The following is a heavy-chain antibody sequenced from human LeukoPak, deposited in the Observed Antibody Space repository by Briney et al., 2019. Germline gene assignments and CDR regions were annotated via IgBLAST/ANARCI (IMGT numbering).Heavy chain of an antibody. Sequence: PSETLSLTCTVSGDSISSHCWGWIRQPPGKGLEWIGDIHYSGSTNYNPSLESRVTVSVDTSRTHFSLKMTSVTAADTAVYFCTRVVGTRAGSFYTSPFYYYMDVWGEGTTVTVSS. CDR1: GDSISSHC. CDR3: TRVVGTRAGSFYTSPFYYYMDV. V-gene: IGHV4-59*11. D-gene: IGHD3-10*01. J-gene: IGHJ6*03. CDR2: IHYSGST.